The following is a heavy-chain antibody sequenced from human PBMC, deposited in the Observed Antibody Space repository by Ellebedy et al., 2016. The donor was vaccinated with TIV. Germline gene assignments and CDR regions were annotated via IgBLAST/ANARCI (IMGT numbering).Heavy chain of an antibody. V-gene: IGHV3-48*02. CDR2: IGSSSSTI. Sequence: GESLKISCAASGFTFSTYNMNWVRQAPGKGLEWIPYIGSSSSTIYYADSVKGRFTISRDNAKNSLYLQMDSLRDEDTAVYYCARAGIYSYGYSFDYWGQGTLVTVSS. CDR1: GFTFSTYN. J-gene: IGHJ4*02. D-gene: IGHD5-18*01. CDR3: ARAGIYSYGYSFDY.